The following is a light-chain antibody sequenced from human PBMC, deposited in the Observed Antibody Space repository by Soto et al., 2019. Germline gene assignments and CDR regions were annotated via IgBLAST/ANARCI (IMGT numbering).Light chain of an antibody. V-gene: IGKV3-15*01. Sequence: EVVVTQSPATLSVSPGERATLSCSARERVGRHLASYHQKPGQAPKLLIFDASTRAAGVPARFSGSGSGTEFTLTVSSLQSEDIAVYFCQKYNNWPPNFGQGTRLEIK. CDR1: ERVGRH. CDR2: DAS. CDR3: QKYNNWPPN. J-gene: IGKJ5*01.